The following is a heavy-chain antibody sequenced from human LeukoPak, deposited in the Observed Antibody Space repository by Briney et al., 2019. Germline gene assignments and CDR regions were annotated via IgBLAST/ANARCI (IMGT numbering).Heavy chain of an antibody. CDR1: GGTFSSYA. CDR3: ARDGTMVRGVMGFDY. D-gene: IGHD3-10*01. V-gene: IGHV1-69*01. CDR2: IIPIFGTA. J-gene: IGHJ4*02. Sequence: GSSVKVSCKASGGTFSSYAISWVRQAPGQGLEWMGGIIPIFGTANYAQKFQGRVTITADESTSTAYMELSSLRSEDTAVYYCARDGTMVRGVMGFDYWGQGTLVTVSS.